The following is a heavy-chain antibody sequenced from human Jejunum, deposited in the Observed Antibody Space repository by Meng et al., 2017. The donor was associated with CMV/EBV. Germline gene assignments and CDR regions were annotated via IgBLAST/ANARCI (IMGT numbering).Heavy chain of an antibody. CDR2: INWNGGST. J-gene: IGHJ6*02. D-gene: IGHD6-19*01. Sequence: FTFDDYGMSWVRQAPGKGLEWVSGINWNGGSTGYADSVKGRFTISRDNSKNTLYLQMSSLRVEDTAVYYCAKSIAVAGNYYYGMDVWGQGTTVTVSS. CDR1: FTFDDYG. CDR3: AKSIAVAGNYYYGMDV. V-gene: IGHV3-20*03.